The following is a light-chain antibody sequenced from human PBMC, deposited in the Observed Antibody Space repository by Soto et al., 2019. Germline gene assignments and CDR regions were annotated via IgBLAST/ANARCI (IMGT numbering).Light chain of an antibody. CDR1: QSVSDTY. Sequence: EIVLTQSPGTLPLSPGERATLSCRASQSVSDTYLAWYQQKPGQPPRLLIYGASNRATGIPDRFSGSGSGTDFTLTVSRLESEDFAVYYCQFGTLVWTFGQGTKVEIK. J-gene: IGKJ1*01. CDR3: QFGTLVWT. V-gene: IGKV3-20*01. CDR2: GAS.